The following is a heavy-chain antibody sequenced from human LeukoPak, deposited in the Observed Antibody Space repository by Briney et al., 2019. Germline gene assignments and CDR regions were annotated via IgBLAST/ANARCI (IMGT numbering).Heavy chain of an antibody. Sequence: GESLKISCKGSGYSFTSYWIGWVRQMPGKGLEWMGIIYPGDSYTRYNPSFQGQVTISADKSISTAYLQWSSLKASDTAMYYCAREAYCGGDCYLDAFDIWGQGTMVTVSS. CDR3: AREAYCGGDCYLDAFDI. D-gene: IGHD2-21*02. CDR2: IYPGDSYT. V-gene: IGHV5-51*01. J-gene: IGHJ3*02. CDR1: GYSFTSYW.